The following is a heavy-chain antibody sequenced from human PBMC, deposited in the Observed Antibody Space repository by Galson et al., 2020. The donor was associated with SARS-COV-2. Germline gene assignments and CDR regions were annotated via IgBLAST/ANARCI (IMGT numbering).Heavy chain of an antibody. CDR2: ISYDGANDGPSE. D-gene: IGHD6-19*01. J-gene: IGHJ6*03. CDR1: GFTFNFYS. CDR3: ARDMKAGTSYYFYMDV. Sequence: GESLKISCAASGFTFNFYSLHWVRQVPGKGLEWVAVISYDGANDGPSENYADSVTGRFTISRDSSKKTLYLQMDSLRREDTAVYYCARDMKAGTSYYFYMDVWGKGTTVTVSS. V-gene: IGHV3-30*01.